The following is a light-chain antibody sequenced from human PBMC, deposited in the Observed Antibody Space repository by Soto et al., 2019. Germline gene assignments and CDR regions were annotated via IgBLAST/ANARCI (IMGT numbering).Light chain of an antibody. CDR2: EDN. CDR1: SGSIASNY. V-gene: IGLV6-57*04. CDR3: QSYDSSNHVV. J-gene: IGLJ2*01. Sequence: NFMLTQPHSVSESPGKTVTISCTRSSGSIASNYVQWLQQRPGSAPTTVIYEDNQRPSGVPDRFSGSIDSSSNSASLTISGLKTEDEADYYCQSYDSSNHVVFGGGTKLTVL.